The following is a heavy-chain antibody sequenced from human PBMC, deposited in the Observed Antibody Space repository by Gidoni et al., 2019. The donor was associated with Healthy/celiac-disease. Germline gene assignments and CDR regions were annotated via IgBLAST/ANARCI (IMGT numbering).Heavy chain of an antibody. J-gene: IGHJ4*02. CDR3: ARAPITMVRGVIISGAFDY. D-gene: IGHD3-10*01. Sequence: QVQLQQWGAGLLKPSETLSLPCAVSGGSFSGYYWSWIRQPPGKGLEWIGEINHSGSTNYNPSLKSRVTISVDTSKNQFSLKLSSVTAADTAVYYCARAPITMVRGVIISGAFDYWGQGTLVTVSS. CDR1: GGSFSGYY. CDR2: INHSGST. V-gene: IGHV4-34*01.